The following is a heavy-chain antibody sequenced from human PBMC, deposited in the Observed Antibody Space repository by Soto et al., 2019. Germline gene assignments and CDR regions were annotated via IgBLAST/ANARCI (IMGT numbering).Heavy chain of an antibody. J-gene: IGHJ4*02. CDR2: ISTSSSYT. Sequence: GGSLTLSCLASGFTFSDQYMTCNRQAPGKGLEWLSYISTSSSYTNYADSVKGRFTISRDNAMNSLYLQMNSLRAEDTAVYYCARLRLTGYFDYWGQGTLVTVSS. V-gene: IGHV3-11*03. CDR3: ARLRLTGYFDY. CDR1: GFTFSDQY.